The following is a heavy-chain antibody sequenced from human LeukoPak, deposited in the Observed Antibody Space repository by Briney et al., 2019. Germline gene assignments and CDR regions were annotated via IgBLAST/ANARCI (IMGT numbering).Heavy chain of an antibody. V-gene: IGHV3-30*18. Sequence: GGSLRLSCAASGFTFSIYGMHWVRQAPGKGLEWVAVIPYDGSNKNYADSVKGRFTISRDNSKNTVYLQMNSLRAEDTAVYYCAKDPLYGQAGYYFDYWGQGTLVTVSS. CDR2: IPYDGSNK. J-gene: IGHJ4*02. CDR1: GFTFSIYG. D-gene: IGHD2/OR15-2a*01. CDR3: AKDPLYGQAGYYFDY.